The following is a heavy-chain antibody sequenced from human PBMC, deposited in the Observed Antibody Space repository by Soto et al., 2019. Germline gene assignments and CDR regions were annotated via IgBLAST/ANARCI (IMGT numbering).Heavy chain of an antibody. CDR3: ARDNYGDTHYFVY. V-gene: IGHV4-30-4*01. J-gene: IGHJ4*02. Sequence: QVQLQESGPGLVKPSQTLSLTCTVSGGSISSGAYYWSWVRQPPGKGLEWIGYIYYSGSTYYNPSLKSRVTISVDTSKNQFSLKLSSVTATDTAVYYCARDNYGDTHYFVYWGQGTLVTVSS. D-gene: IGHD4-17*01. CDR2: IYYSGST. CDR1: GGSISSGAYY.